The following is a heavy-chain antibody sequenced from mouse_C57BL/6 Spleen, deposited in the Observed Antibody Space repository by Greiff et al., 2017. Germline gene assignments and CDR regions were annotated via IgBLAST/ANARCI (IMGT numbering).Heavy chain of an antibody. V-gene: IGHV1-54*01. CDR2: INPGSGGT. J-gene: IGHJ3*01. D-gene: IGHD2-1*01. Sequence: QVQLQQSGAELVRPGTSVKVSCKASGYAFTNYLIEWVKQRPGQGLEWIGVINPGSGGTNYNEKFKGKATLTADKSSSTAYMQLSSLTSEDSAVYFCARERDYGNSAWFAYWGQGTLVTVSA. CDR3: ARERDYGNSAWFAY. CDR1: GYAFTNYL.